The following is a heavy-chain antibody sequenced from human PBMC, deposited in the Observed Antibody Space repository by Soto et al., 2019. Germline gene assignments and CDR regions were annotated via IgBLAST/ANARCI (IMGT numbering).Heavy chain of an antibody. CDR3: ARGSTGIDY. D-gene: IGHD1-1*01. CDR2: ISSSSSTI. Sequence: GESLKISCAASGFTFSSYSMNWVRQAPGKGLEWVSYISSSSSTIYYADSVKGRFTISRDNAKNSLYLQMNSLRAEDTAVYYCARGSTGIDYWGQGTLVTVSS. J-gene: IGHJ4*02. CDR1: GFTFSSYS. V-gene: IGHV3-48*01.